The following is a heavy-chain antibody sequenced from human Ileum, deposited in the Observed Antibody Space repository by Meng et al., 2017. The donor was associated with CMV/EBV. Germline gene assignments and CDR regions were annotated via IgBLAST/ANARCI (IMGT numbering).Heavy chain of an antibody. CDR3: ARGVRHIVVVPAATYNWFDP. Sequence: FPSYFLHWVRQAPGQGLEWIGIINPSGGSTSYAQKFQGRVTMTRDTSTSTVYMELSSLRSEDTAVYYCARGVRHIVVVPAATYNWFDPWGQGTLVTVSS. CDR1: FPSYF. V-gene: IGHV1-46*01. D-gene: IGHD2-2*01. J-gene: IGHJ5*02. CDR2: INPSGGST.